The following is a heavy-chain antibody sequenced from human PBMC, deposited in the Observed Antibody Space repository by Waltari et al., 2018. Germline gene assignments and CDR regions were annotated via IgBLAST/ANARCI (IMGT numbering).Heavy chain of an antibody. Sequence: QLQLQESGPGLVKPSETLSLTCTVSGGSISSSSYYWGWIRQPPGKGLEWIGSIYYSGSTYYNPSLKLRVTISVDPSKNQFSLKLSSVTAADTAVYYCAVESGGRFDPWGQGTLVTVSS. CDR2: IYYSGST. V-gene: IGHV4-39*07. J-gene: IGHJ5*02. CDR1: GGSISSSSYY. CDR3: AVESGGRFDP.